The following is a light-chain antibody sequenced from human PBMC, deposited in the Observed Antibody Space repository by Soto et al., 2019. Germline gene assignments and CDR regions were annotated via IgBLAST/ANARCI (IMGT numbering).Light chain of an antibody. V-gene: IGKV3-20*01. Sequence: EIVLTQSPGTLSLSPGERATLSCRTSQSVTTTYLGWFQQKPGQAPKLLIYGATGIPDRFSGSGSGTDVTLTISRLEPEDFAVYFCQQFANSEAFGQGTKVEIK. CDR1: QSVTTTY. CDR3: QQFANSEA. J-gene: IGKJ1*01. CDR2: G.